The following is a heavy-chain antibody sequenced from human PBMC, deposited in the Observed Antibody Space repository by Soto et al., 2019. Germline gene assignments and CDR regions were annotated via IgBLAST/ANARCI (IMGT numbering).Heavy chain of an antibody. CDR3: AKGDAYFRLRSSH. Sequence: GGSLRLSCAASGFTFSSYGMHWVRQAPGKGLEWVAVISYDGSNKYYADSVKGRFTISSDKSKNTLYLQMNSQGAEDTAVYYCAKGDAYFRLRSSHWGQGTLVTVSS. CDR2: ISYDGSNK. D-gene: IGHD2-21*02. J-gene: IGHJ4*02. V-gene: IGHV3-30*18. CDR1: GFTFSSYG.